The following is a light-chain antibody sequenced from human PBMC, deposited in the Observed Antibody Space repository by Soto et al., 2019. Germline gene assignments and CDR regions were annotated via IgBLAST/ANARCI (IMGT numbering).Light chain of an antibody. CDR3: SSYTGGNPSDV. V-gene: IGLV2-8*01. CDR1: SSDVGGYDY. CDR2: EVT. Sequence: QSALTQPPSASGSPGQSVTISCTGTSSDVGGYDYVSWYQQHPGQAPKLLIYEVTIRPSGVSDRFSGSKSGNTASLTVSGLQAEDEADYYCSSYTGGNPSDVFGTGTQLTVL. J-gene: IGLJ1*01.